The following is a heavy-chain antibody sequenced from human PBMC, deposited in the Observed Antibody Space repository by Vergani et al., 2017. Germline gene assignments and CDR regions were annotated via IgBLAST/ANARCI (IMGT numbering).Heavy chain of an antibody. CDR3: AKDGDSSGLIDV. CDR2: ISWNSGSI. CDR1: GFTFDDYA. J-gene: IGHJ6*04. Sequence: EVQLVESGGGLVQPGRSLRLSCAASGFTFDDYAMHWVRQAPGKGLEWVSGISWNSGSIGYADSVKGRFTISRDNAKNSLYLQMNSLRAEDTALYYCAKDGDSSGLIDVWGKGTTVTVSS. V-gene: IGHV3-9*01. D-gene: IGHD6-19*01.